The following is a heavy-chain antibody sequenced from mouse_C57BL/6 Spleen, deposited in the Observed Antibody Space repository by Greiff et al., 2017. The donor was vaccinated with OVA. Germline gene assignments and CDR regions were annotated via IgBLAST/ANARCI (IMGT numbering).Heavy chain of an antibody. D-gene: IGHD2-3*01. J-gene: IGHJ2*01. CDR2: ISDGGSYT. CDR3: ARDTDGYYPGY. Sequence: EVQVVESGGGLVKPGGSLKLSCAASGFTFSSYAMSWVRQTPEKRLEWVATISDGGSYTYYPDNVKGRFTISRDNAKINLYLKMSHLKSEDTAMYYCARDTDGYYPGYWGQGTTLTVSS. CDR1: GFTFSSYA. V-gene: IGHV5-4*01.